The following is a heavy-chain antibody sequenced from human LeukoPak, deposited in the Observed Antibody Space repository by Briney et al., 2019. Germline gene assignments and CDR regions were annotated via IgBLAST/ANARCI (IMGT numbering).Heavy chain of an antibody. D-gene: IGHD1-26*01. J-gene: IGHJ4*02. CDR2: IYASGTT. Sequence: SETLSLTCTVSGXSISSYYWTWIRQPAGKGLEWIGRIYASGTTNYNPSLKSRVTMSVDTSKNQFSLKLSSVTAADTAVYYCATYSGSYAYYVYWGQGTLVTVSS. CDR3: ATYSGSYAYYVY. V-gene: IGHV4-4*07. CDR1: GXSISSYY.